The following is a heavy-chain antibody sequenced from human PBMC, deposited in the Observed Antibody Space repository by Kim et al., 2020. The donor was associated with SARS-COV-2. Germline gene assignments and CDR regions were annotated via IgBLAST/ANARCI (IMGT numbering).Heavy chain of an antibody. D-gene: IGHD1-1*01. J-gene: IGHJ3*02. CDR3: ARALFNWNDGSDI. Sequence: YAQKFQGRVTITADKSTSTAYMELSSLRSEDTAVYYCARALFNWNDGSDIWGQGTMVTVSS. V-gene: IGHV1-69*04.